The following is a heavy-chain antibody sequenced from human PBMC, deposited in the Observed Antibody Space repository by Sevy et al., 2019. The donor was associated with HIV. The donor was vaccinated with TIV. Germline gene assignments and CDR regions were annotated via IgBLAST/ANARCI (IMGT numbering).Heavy chain of an antibody. D-gene: IGHD7-27*01. J-gene: IGHJ3*02. CDR1: GYTFTGYY. CDR2: INPNSVGT. V-gene: IGHV1-2*02. CDR3: ARAPWGRAFDI. Sequence: ASVKVSCKASGYTFTGYYMHWVRQAPGQGLEWIGWINPNSVGTNYAQKFQGRVTMTRDTSISTAYMGLNSLRSYDTAVYYCARAPWGRAFDIWGQGTMVTVSS.